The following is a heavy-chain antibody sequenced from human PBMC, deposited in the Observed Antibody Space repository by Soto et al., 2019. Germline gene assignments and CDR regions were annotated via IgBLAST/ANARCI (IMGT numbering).Heavy chain of an antibody. Sequence: XGTLALTCTVSGGSISSGSYYWRWIRQPPGKGLEWIGYIYYSGSTNYNPSLKSRVTISVDTSKNQFSLKLSSVTAADTAVYYCARGGYSYGYWWFDPWGQGTLVTVSS. CDR3: ARGGYSYGYWWFDP. D-gene: IGHD5-18*01. CDR2: IYYSGST. J-gene: IGHJ5*02. CDR1: GGSISSGSYY. V-gene: IGHV4-61*01.